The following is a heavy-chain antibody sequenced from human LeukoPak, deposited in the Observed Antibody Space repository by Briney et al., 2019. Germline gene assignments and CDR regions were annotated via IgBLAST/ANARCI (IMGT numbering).Heavy chain of an antibody. V-gene: IGHV3-48*02. CDR2: ISSSGSAI. D-gene: IGHD5-12*01. J-gene: IGHJ4*02. CDR3: AKGTWEWLRLIDY. CDR1: GFTFNTYS. Sequence: GGSLRLSCAASGFTFNTYSISWVRQAPGKGLEWVSYISSSGSAIYYADSVKGRFTISRDNAENSLYLQMNSLRDEDTAVYYCAKGTWEWLRLIDYWGQGTLVTVSS.